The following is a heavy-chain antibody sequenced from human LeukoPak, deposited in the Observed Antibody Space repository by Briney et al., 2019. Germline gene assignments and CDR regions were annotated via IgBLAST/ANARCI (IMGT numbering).Heavy chain of an antibody. V-gene: IGHV3-7*01. CDR1: GFIFSNYW. D-gene: IGHD6-13*01. CDR2: INQDGTEK. CDR3: AKLYSSSWDTIDY. J-gene: IGHJ4*02. Sequence: GGSLRLSCVASGFIFSNYWMSWVRQVPGKGLEWVANINQDGTEKYYVDSVKGRFTISRDNAKNTLYLQMNSLRAEDTAVYYCAKLYSSSWDTIDYWGQGTLVTVSS.